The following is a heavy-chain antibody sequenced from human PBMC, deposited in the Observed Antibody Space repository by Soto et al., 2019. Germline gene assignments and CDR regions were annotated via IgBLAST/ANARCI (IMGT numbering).Heavy chain of an antibody. D-gene: IGHD5-12*01. V-gene: IGHV1-69*01. J-gene: IGHJ6*02. CDR2: IIPIFGTA. CDR1: GGTFSSYA. CDR3: ARARNGYDWYYYYYGMDV. Sequence: QVQLVQSGAEVKKPGSSVKVSCKASGGTFSSYAISWVRQAPGRGLEWMGGIIPIFGTANYAQKFQGRVTITADESTSTAYMELSSLRSEDTAVYYCARARNGYDWYYYYYGMDVWGQGTTVTVSS.